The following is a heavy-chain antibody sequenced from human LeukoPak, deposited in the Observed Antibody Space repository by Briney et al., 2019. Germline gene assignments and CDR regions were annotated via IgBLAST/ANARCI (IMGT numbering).Heavy chain of an antibody. J-gene: IGHJ2*01. CDR1: GGTFSRCA. V-gene: IGHV1-69*04. CDR2: IIPIVGKA. CDR3: AGEEAPPGHHWYFDL. Sequence: VASVTVSCKASGGTFSRCAISWVRQAPGQGLEWMGRIIPIVGKANYAQKFQGRVTITADKSTSTAYMELSSLRSEDTAVYYCAGEEAPPGHHWYFDLWGRGTLVTVSS. D-gene: IGHD1-1*01.